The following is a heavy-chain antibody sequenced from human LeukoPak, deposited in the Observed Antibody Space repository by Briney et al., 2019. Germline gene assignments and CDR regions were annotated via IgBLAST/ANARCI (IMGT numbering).Heavy chain of an antibody. D-gene: IGHD3-9*01. Sequence: SETLSLTCTVSGGSISSSSYYWGWIRQPPGKGLEWIGSIYYSGSTYYNPSLKSRVTISVDTSKNQFSLKLSSVTAADTAVYYCATVPMVYDILTGYQPSYYMDVWGKGTTVTVSS. CDR3: ATVPMVYDILTGYQPSYYMDV. J-gene: IGHJ6*03. V-gene: IGHV4-39*07. CDR1: GGSISSSSYY. CDR2: IYYSGST.